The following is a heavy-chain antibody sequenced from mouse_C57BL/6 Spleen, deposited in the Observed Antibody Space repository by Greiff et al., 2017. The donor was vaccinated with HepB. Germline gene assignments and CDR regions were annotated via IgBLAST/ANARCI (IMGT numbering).Heavy chain of an antibody. J-gene: IGHJ2*01. CDR1: GYSITSGYY. CDR2: ISYDGSN. D-gene: IGHD1-1*01. CDR3: ARGSSLDY. V-gene: IGHV3-6*01. Sequence: ESGPGLVKPSQSLSLTCSVTGYSITSGYYWNWIRQFPGNKLEWMGYISYDGSNNYNPSLKNLISITRDTSKNQFFLKLNSVTTEDTATYYCARGSSLDYWGQGTTLTVSS.